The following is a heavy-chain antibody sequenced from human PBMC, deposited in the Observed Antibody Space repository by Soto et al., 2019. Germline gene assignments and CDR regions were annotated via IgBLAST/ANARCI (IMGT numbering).Heavy chain of an antibody. D-gene: IGHD3-10*01. CDR1: GFTFTDHY. CDR2: INSGGSKI. J-gene: IGHJ4*02. V-gene: IGHV3-11*01. CDR3: ARDIRVAN. Sequence: QVQLVESGGGLVKPGGSLRLSCTASGFTFTDHYMTWIRQAPGKGLEWVSYINSGGSKIYYADSVRGRFTISRDNAKKSVDLEMNSRTAKDTAIYNCARDIRVANWGQGTLVIVSS.